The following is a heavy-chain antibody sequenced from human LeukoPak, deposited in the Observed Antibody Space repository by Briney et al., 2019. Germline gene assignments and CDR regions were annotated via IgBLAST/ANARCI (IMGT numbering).Heavy chain of an antibody. CDR2: IIPIFGTA. CDR3: ARDSGRNGAFDI. V-gene: IGHV1-69*01. D-gene: IGHD1-26*01. J-gene: IGHJ3*02. Sequence: SVKVSCKASGGTFSSYAISWVRQAPGQGLEWMGGIIPIFGTANYAQKFQGRVTITADESTSTAYMELSSLRSEDTAVYYCARDSGRNGAFDIWGQGTMVTVSS. CDR1: GGTFSSYA.